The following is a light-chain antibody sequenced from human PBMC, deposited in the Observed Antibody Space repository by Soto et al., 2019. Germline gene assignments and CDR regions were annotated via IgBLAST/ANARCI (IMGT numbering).Light chain of an antibody. V-gene: IGKV3-15*01. J-gene: IGKJ1*01. Sequence: EIVMTQSPATLSVSPGERATLSCRASQSVSSYLAWYQQKPGQAPRLLIYGASTRAAGIPARFSGSGSGTEFTLTINSLHSEDFAVYYCQQYNIWPRAFGQGTKVDIK. CDR2: GAS. CDR1: QSVSSY. CDR3: QQYNIWPRA.